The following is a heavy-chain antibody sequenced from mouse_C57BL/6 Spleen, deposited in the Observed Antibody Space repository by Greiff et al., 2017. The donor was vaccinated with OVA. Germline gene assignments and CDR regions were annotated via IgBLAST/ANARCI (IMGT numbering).Heavy chain of an antibody. Sequence: EVKLMESGPGLAKPSQTLSLTCSVTGYSITSDSWNWIRKFPGNKLEYMGYIRYSGSTYYNPSLKSRISINRDTSKNQYYLLLNSVTTEDTATYYWARLTTVVARYFDVWGTGTTVTVSS. CDR1: GYSITSDS. V-gene: IGHV3-8*01. D-gene: IGHD1-1*01. CDR3: ARLTTVVARYFDV. J-gene: IGHJ1*03. CDR2: IRYSGST.